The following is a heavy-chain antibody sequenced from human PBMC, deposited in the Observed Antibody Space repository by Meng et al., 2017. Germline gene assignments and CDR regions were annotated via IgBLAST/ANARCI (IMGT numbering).Heavy chain of an antibody. CDR3: AKEGVGPSPGWYFDL. Sequence: GRLVGLGGGVVQPVRSLRLSCAASGFTFSSYGMHWVRQAPGKGLEWVSAISGSGGSTNYPDSVKGRFTISRDNSKNTLYLQMNSLRAEDTAVYYCAKEGVGPSPGWYFDLWGRGTLVTVSS. CDR1: GFTFSSYG. D-gene: IGHD1-26*01. CDR2: ISGSGGST. V-gene: IGHV3-23*04. J-gene: IGHJ2*01.